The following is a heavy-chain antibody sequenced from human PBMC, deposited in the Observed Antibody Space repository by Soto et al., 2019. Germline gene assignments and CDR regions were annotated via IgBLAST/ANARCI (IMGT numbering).Heavy chain of an antibody. CDR1: GYTFTSYY. Sequence: ASVKVSCKASGYTFTSYYMHWVRQAPGQGLEWMGIINPSGGSTSYAQKFQGRVTMTRDTSTSTVYMELSSLRSEDTAVYYCARDTEAGYSSGWLGYYGMDVWGQGTTVTVSS. D-gene: IGHD6-19*01. CDR2: INPSGGST. J-gene: IGHJ6*02. CDR3: ARDTEAGYSSGWLGYYGMDV. V-gene: IGHV1-46*01.